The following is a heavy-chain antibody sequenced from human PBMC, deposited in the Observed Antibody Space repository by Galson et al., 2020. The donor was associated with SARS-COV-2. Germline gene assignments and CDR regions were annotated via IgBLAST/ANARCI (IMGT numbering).Heavy chain of an antibody. J-gene: IGHJ5*02. Sequence: ASVKVSCKASGYTFTSYGISWVRQAPGQGLEWMGWISAYNGNTNYAQKLQGRVTMTTDTSTSTAYMELRSLRSDDTAVYYCARPPQDYYDSSGLNWFDPWGQGTLVTVSS. V-gene: IGHV1-18*01. CDR1: GYTFTSYG. CDR2: ISAYNGNT. D-gene: IGHD3-22*01. CDR3: ARPPQDYYDSSGLNWFDP.